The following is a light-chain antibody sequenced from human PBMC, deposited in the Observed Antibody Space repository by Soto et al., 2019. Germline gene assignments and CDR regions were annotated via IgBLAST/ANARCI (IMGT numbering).Light chain of an antibody. Sequence: DIQMTQSPSTLSAPVGDRFTITFRSSQTIDSWLAWYQQRPGKPPNLLIYKASTLASGVPSRFSGSGSGTEFTLTINSLQPDDFATYYCQQYHIYSGTFGQGTKVDIK. CDR1: QTIDSW. CDR3: QQYHIYSGT. J-gene: IGKJ1*01. V-gene: IGKV1-5*03. CDR2: KAS.